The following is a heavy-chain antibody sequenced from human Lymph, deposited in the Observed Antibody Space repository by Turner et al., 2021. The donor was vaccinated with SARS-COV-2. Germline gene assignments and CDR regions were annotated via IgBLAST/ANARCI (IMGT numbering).Heavy chain of an antibody. J-gene: IGHJ4*02. CDR3: ARVLPYGDYFDY. D-gene: IGHD4-17*01. CDR2: IYSGGST. CDR1: AFTVSSNY. V-gene: IGHV3-53*01. Sequence: EVQLVESGGGLIQPGGSLTLSCAASAFTVSSNYMGWVRQAPGKGLEWVSIIYSGGSTYYADSVKGRFTISRDNSKNTLYLQMNSLRAEDTAVYYCARVLPYGDYFDYWGQGTLVTVSS.